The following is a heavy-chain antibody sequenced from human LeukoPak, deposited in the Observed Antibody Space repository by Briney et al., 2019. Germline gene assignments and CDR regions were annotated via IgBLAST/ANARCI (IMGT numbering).Heavy chain of an antibody. V-gene: IGHV3-74*01. CDR3: VVGGSPGY. Sequence: GGSLRLSCAASGLAFSAYKMHWVRQAPRKGLVWVSRISTDGYTTDYGDFVQGRFTASRDNTKNTWSLEMNSLRAEDTAVYYCVVGGSPGYWGQGTLVTVSS. CDR1: GLAFSAYK. D-gene: IGHD2-15*01. J-gene: IGHJ4*02. CDR2: ISTDGYTT.